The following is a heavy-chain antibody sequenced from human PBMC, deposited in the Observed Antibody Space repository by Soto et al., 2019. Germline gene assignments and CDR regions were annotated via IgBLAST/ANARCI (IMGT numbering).Heavy chain of an antibody. J-gene: IGHJ5*02. CDR2: ISGSGGST. CDR1: GFTFSSYA. D-gene: IGHD2-8*01. V-gene: IGHV3-23*01. CDR3: AKDRPSFVHIP. Sequence: GESLKISCAASGFTFSSYAMSWVRQAPGKGLEWVSAISGSGGSTYYADSVKGRFTISRDNSKNTLYLQMNSLRAEDTAVYYCAKDRPSFVHIPWGQGTLVTVSS.